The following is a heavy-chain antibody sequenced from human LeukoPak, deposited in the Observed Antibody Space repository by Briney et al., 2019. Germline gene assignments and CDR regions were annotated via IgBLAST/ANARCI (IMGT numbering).Heavy chain of an antibody. D-gene: IGHD6-13*01. Sequence: KPSETLSLTCTVSGGSISSSSYYWGWIRQPPGKGLEWIGSIYYSGSTYYNPSLKSRVTISVDTSKNQFSLKLSSVTAADTAVYYCAGPHPAYSSDYWGQGTLVTVSS. CDR3: AGPHPAYSSDY. J-gene: IGHJ4*02. V-gene: IGHV4-39*01. CDR2: IYYSGST. CDR1: GGSISSSSYY.